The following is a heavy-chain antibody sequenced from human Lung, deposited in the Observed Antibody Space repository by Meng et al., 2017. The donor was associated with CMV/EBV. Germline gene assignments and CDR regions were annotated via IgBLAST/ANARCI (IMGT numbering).Heavy chain of an antibody. CDR1: GFRFSNFS. Sequence: GESXKISCAVSGFRFSNFSMNWVRQAPGMGLEWVSYIRGSSSTIYYADSVKGRFTISRDNAKTSLYLQMNSLRAEDTAVYYCARVSGYCSYTSCQWVGGGGHYYYGMDVWGQGNXVTVSS. V-gene: IGHV3-48*04. J-gene: IGHJ6*01. D-gene: IGHD2-2*01. CDR3: ARVSGYCSYTSCQWVGGGGHYYYGMDV. CDR2: IRGSSSTI.